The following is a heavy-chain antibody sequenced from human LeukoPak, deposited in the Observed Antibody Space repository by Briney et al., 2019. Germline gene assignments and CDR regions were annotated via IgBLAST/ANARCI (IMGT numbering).Heavy chain of an antibody. V-gene: IGHV4-39*07. CDR2: IYYSGST. CDR1: GGSISSSSSY. D-gene: IGHD5-12*01. J-gene: IGHJ6*04. CDR3: ARAGYSGSDFSV. Sequence: SETLSLTCTVSGGSISSSSSYWGWIRQPPGKGLEWIGSIYYSGSTYYNPSLKSRVTISVDTSKNQFSLKLSSVTATDTAVYYCARAGYSGSDFSVWGKGSTVTVSS.